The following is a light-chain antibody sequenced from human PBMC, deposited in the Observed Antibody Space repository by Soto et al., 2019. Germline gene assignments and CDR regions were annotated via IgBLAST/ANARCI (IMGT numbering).Light chain of an antibody. V-gene: IGKV3-20*01. CDR1: QNVAGDY. Sequence: EIVLTQSPDLLSVSPGESATLSCWASQNVAGDYLAWYHQRPGQAPRLRIYGASRRATGIPDRFSGGGSGTDFPLTISRREPEDVGVYSCHQYGGSAYSFGPGTNLEI. CDR3: HQYGGSAYS. CDR2: GAS. J-gene: IGKJ2*03.